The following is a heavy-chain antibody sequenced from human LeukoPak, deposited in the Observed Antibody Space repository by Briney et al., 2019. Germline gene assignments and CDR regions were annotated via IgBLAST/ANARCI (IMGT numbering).Heavy chain of an antibody. CDR2: IYYSGST. CDR1: GGSISSYY. CDR3: ASLDYYYMDV. J-gene: IGHJ6*03. V-gene: IGHV4-59*01. Sequence: SETLSLTCTVSGGSISSYYWSWIRQPPGKGLEWIGYIYYSGSTNCNPSLKSRVTISVDTSKNQFSLKLSSVTAADTAVYYCASLDYYYMDVWGKGTTVTVSS.